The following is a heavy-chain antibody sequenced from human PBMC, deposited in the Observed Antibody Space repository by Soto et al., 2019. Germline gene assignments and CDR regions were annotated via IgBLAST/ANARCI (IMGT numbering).Heavy chain of an antibody. D-gene: IGHD2-15*01. J-gene: IGHJ5*02. CDR1: GGSISSYW. Sequence: PSETLSLTCTVSGGSISSYWWSWIRQPPGKGLEWIGHISSSGNTNYNSSLGGRVTITADTSKNHFSLKLSSVTAADTAFYYCAGASHAPAGGQFEHWFGPWGQGTLVTVS. CDR2: ISSSGNT. CDR3: AGASHAPAGGQFEHWFGP. V-gene: IGHV4-59*01.